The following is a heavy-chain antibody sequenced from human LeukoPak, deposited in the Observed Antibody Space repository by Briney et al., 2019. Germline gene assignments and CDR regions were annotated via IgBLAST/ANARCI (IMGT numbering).Heavy chain of an antibody. CDR3: ARQGYYYDSSGYYVFFDY. J-gene: IGHJ4*02. D-gene: IGHD3-22*01. CDR1: GGSISSSSYY. CDR2: IYYSGST. Sequence: PSETQSLTCTVSGGSISSSSYYWGWIRQPPGKGLEWIGSIYYSGSTYYNPSLKSRVTISVDTSKNQFSLKLSSVTAADTAVYYCARQGYYYDSSGYYVFFDYWGQGTLVTVSS. V-gene: IGHV4-39*01.